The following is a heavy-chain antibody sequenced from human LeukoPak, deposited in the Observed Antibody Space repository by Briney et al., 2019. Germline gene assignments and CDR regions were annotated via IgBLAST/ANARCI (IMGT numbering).Heavy chain of an antibody. J-gene: IGHJ6*02. V-gene: IGHV3-53*01. Sequence: GGSLRLSCAASGFTVSSNYMSWVRQAPGKGLEWVSVIYSGGSTYYADSVKGRFTISRDNSKNTPYLQMNSLRAEDTAVYYCARDGWQQLGKNYYYYGMDVWGQGTTVTVSS. CDR3: ARDGWQQLGKNYYYYGMDV. D-gene: IGHD6-13*01. CDR1: GFTVSSNY. CDR2: IYSGGST.